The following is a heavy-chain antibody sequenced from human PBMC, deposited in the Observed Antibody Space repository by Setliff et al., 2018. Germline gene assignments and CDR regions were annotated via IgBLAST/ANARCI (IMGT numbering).Heavy chain of an antibody. V-gene: IGHV4-39*01. CDR1: GGSLRSNTYF. CDR2: TYYNGDT. D-gene: IGHD3-9*01. CDR3: ARHALSFDSAWDV. J-gene: IGHJ6*04. Sequence: SETLSLTCTVSGGSLRSNTYFWGWIRQPPGKGLEWIGSTYYNGDTYYNPSLKSRVTMSVDTSKNQFSLNLNSATAADTAVYYCARHALSFDSAWDVWGKGTTVTVSS.